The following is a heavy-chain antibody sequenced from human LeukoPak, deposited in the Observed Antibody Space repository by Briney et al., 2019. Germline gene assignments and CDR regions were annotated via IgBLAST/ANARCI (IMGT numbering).Heavy chain of an antibody. D-gene: IGHD6-13*01. V-gene: IGHV6-1*01. CDR2: TYYRSKWYN. CDR3: ARNTEPGIAAAGNFDY. J-gene: IGHJ4*02. Sequence: SQTLSLTCAISGDSVSSNSAAWNWIRQSPSRGLEWLGRTYYRSKWYNDYAVSVKSRITINPDTSKNQFSLQLNSVTPEDTAVYYCARNTEPGIAAAGNFDYWGQGTLVTVSS. CDR1: GDSVSSNSAA.